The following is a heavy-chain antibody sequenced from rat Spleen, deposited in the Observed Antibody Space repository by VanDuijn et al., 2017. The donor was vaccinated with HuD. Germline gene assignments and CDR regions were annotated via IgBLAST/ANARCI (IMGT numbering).Heavy chain of an antibody. CDR2: IWGNGNA. Sequence: QVQLKESGPGLVQPSQTLSLTCTVSGFSLSNYGVIWVRQPPGKGLEWMGVIWGNGNANYNSALKSRLSISWDTSKNQVFLKLNSLQTDDTAIYYCTRDRLGAYYFDSWGQGVMVTVSS. D-gene: IGHD5-1*01. CDR1: GFSLSNYG. CDR3: TRDRLGAYYFDS. J-gene: IGHJ2*01. V-gene: IGHV2-13*01.